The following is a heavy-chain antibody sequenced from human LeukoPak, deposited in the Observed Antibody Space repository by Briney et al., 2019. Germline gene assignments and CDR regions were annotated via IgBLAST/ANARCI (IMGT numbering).Heavy chain of an antibody. CDR3: ATVTYTGRNGVLWFGELPY. CDR1: GFTFSSYA. Sequence: PGGSLRLSCAASGFTFSSYAMSWVRQAPGKGLEWVSAISGSGGSTYYADSVKGRFTISRDNSKNALYLQMNSLRAEDTAVYYCATVTYTGRNGVLWFGELPYWGQGTLVTVSS. J-gene: IGHJ4*02. D-gene: IGHD3-10*01. CDR2: ISGSGGST. V-gene: IGHV3-23*01.